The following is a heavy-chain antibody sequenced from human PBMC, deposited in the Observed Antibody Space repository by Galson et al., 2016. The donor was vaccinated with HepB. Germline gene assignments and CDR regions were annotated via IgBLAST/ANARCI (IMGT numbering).Heavy chain of an antibody. Sequence: SLRLSCAASGITFSDSYMTWIRQAPGKGLEWLSYISSSGTTIYYADSVKGRFTISRDNANNSLYLQMNRLRAEDTAVYYCARVMVDYHYWSNKPKHYYSGMDVWGQGTTVTVSS. V-gene: IGHV3-11*01. CDR3: ARVMVDYHYWSNKPKHYYSGMDV. CDR2: ISSSGTTI. CDR1: GITFSDSY. D-gene: IGHD3-3*01. J-gene: IGHJ6*02.